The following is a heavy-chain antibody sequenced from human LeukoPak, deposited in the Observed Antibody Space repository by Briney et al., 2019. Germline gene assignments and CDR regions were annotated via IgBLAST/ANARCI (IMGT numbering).Heavy chain of an antibody. J-gene: IGHJ4*02. CDR1: GFTFSDYA. CDR2: ITSNGGST. V-gene: IGHV3-64D*09. D-gene: IGHD1-26*01. Sequence: GGSLPLSRSASGFTFSDYAIHWVRQAPGKGLEYVSAITSNGGSTFYVDSVKGRFTISRDNSKNTLYLQMSSLRTEDTAVYYCLKGRVGTGDYWGRGTVLTLPS. CDR3: LKGRVGTGDY.